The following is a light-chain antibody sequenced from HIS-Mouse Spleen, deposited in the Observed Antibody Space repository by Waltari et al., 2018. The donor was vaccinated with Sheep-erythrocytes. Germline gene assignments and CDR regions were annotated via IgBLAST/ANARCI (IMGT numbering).Light chain of an antibody. CDR1: SSDVGSYNL. CDR2: EGS. V-gene: IGLV2-23*01. Sequence: QSALTQPASVSGSPGQSITISSTGTSSDVGSYNLFSGYQQHPGKAPKLMIYEGSKRPSGVSNRFSGSKSGNTASLTISGLQAEDEADYYCCSYAGSSTPWVFGGGTKLTVL. J-gene: IGLJ3*02. CDR3: CSYAGSSTPWV.